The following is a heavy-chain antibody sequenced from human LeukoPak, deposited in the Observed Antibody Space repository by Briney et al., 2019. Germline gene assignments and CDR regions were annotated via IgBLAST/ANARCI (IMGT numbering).Heavy chain of an antibody. V-gene: IGHV3-23*01. CDR1: EFTFSSYA. D-gene: IGHD6-19*01. CDR2: ISAGGGNT. J-gene: IGHJ6*03. CDR3: AKDSSGLSHIYMDV. Sequence: PGGSLRLSCAASEFTFSSYAMTWVRQAPGKGLEWVSGISAGGGNTYYADSVKGRFSISRDNSKKTVYLQMNSLRAEDTAVYYCAKDSSGLSHIYMDVWGKGTTVTVSS.